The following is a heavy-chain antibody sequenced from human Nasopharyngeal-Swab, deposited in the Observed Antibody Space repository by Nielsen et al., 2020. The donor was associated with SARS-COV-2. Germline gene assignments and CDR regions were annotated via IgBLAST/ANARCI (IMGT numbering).Heavy chain of an antibody. V-gene: IGHV4-34*01. Sequence: SETLSLTCAVYGGSFSGYYWSWIRQPPGKGLEWIGEINHSGSTNYNPSLKSRVTISVDTSKNQFSLKLSSVTAADTAVYYCARKYCTNGVCLPGLIYYYYMDVWGKGTTVTVSS. CDR3: ARKYCTNGVCLPGLIYYYYMDV. CDR1: GGSFSGYY. CDR2: INHSGST. D-gene: IGHD2-8*01. J-gene: IGHJ6*03.